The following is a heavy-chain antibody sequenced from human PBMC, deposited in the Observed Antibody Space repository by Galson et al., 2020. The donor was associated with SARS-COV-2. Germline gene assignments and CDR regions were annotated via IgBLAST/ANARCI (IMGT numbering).Heavy chain of an antibody. CDR2: IYSSGST. Sequence: SETLSLTCTVSGGSLSSGSYYWSWIRQPAGKGLEWIGRIYSSGSTHYNPSLKSRVTVFLDTSKNQFSLELSSLTAADTAMYYCARSTRLRSGEFSLRFFDHWGQGTLVTVSS. J-gene: IGHJ4*02. CDR3: ARSTRLRSGEFSLRFFDH. V-gene: IGHV4-61*02. D-gene: IGHD3-16*02. CDR1: GGSLSSGSYY.